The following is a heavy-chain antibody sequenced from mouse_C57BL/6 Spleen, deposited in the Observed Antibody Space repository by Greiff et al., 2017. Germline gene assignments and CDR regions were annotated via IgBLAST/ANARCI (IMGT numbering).Heavy chain of an antibody. CDR3: ARWATVVPFDY. CDR2: IDPSDSYT. V-gene: IGHV1-50*01. J-gene: IGHJ2*01. D-gene: IGHD1-1*01. CDR1: GYTFTSYW. Sequence: QVQLKQPGAELVKPGASVKLSCKASGYTFTSYWMQWVKQRPGQGLEWIGEIDPSDSYTNYNQKFKGKATLTVDTSSSTAYMQLSSLTSEDSAVYYCARWATVVPFDYWGQGTTLTVSS.